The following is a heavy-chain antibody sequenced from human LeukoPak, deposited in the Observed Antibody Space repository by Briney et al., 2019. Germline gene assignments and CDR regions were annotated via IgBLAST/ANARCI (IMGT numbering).Heavy chain of an antibody. Sequence: GGSLRLSCAASGFTFSDYYMSWIRQAPGKGLEWVSYISSSGSTIYYADSVKGRFTISRDNAKNSLYLQMNSLRAEDTAVYYCAGGRYDFWSGMGVKYYYYGMDVWGQRTTVTVSS. J-gene: IGHJ6*02. CDR2: ISSSGSTI. CDR3: AGGRYDFWSGMGVKYYYYGMDV. V-gene: IGHV3-11*01. D-gene: IGHD3-3*01. CDR1: GFTFSDYY.